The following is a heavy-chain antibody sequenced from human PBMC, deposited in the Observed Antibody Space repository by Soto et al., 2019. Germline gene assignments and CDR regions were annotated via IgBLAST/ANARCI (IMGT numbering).Heavy chain of an antibody. D-gene: IGHD3-10*01. V-gene: IGHV1-3*01. Sequence: QGQLVQSGAEVKKPGASVKVSCEASGYTFTSYAIHWVRQAPGQRLEWMGWINPGKETTRYSQRFQGRVTITSDTSANTVYMLLSSVTSEDTALYFCARDPEYGSGSLDVWGQGTMVIVS. CDR3: ARDPEYGSGSLDV. CDR1: GYTFTSYA. J-gene: IGHJ3*01. CDR2: INPGKETT.